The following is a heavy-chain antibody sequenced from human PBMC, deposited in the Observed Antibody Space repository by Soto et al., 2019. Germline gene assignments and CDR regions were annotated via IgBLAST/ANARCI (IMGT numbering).Heavy chain of an antibody. V-gene: IGHV1-18*01. Sequence: ASVTVSCKASGYTFTSYGISWVRQAPGQGLEWMGWISAYNGNTNYAQKLQGRVTMTTDTSTSTAYMELRSLRSDDTAVYYCARVDYDFWSGYWCMDDWGQGTMVTVSS. CDR2: ISAYNGNT. CDR3: ARVDYDFWSGYWCMDD. CDR1: GYTFTSYG. D-gene: IGHD3-3*01. J-gene: IGHJ6*02.